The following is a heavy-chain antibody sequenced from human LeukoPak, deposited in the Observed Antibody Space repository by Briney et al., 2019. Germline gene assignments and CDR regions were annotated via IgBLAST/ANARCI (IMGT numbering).Heavy chain of an antibody. CDR2: IYYSGST. Sequence: SETLSLTCTVSGGSITSSYWSWIRQPPGKGLEWIGYIYYSGSTNYNPSLKSRVTTSVDTSKNQFSLKLSSVTAADTAVCYCARRSMRWMDVWGQGTTVIVSS. CDR3: ARRSMRWMDV. D-gene: IGHD4-23*01. J-gene: IGHJ6*02. V-gene: IGHV4-59*08. CDR1: GGSITSSY.